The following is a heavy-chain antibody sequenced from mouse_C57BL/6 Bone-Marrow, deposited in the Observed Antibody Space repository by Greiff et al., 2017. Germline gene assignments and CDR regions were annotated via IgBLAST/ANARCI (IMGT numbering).Heavy chain of an antibody. J-gene: IGHJ4*01. D-gene: IGHD2-4*01. CDR1: GYTFTNYW. CDR2: MHPNGGSP. CDR3: ARSYDYDDYTMEN. V-gene: IGHV1-64*01. Sequence: VQLQQPGAELVKPGASVKLSCKASGYTFTNYWMHWVKQRPGQGLEWIGMMHPNGGSPDYNEKFKSEATLSVDKSSRTAYMELSSLTSEDSAVYYCARSYDYDDYTMENWGQGTSVTVSS.